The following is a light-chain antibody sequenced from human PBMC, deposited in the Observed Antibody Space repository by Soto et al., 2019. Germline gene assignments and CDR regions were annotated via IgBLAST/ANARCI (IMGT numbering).Light chain of an antibody. V-gene: IGKV1-39*01. J-gene: IGKJ2*01. CDR1: HSINNY. Sequence: IQMTQSPSSLSASVGDRVIITCRSDHSINNYVNWYQQRPGKVPKLLIYAASTLQSGVPSRFSGSGSGRVFTLTINSLQPEDFATYYCQQSYSTLGTFGRGTRVEI. CDR3: QQSYSTLGT. CDR2: AAS.